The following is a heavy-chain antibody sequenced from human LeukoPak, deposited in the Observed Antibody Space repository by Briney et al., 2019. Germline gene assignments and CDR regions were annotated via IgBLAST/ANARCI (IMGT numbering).Heavy chain of an antibody. CDR3: ARDQSIAGPTTADY. D-gene: IGHD1-26*01. V-gene: IGHV3-74*01. Sequence: PGGSLRLSCAAPGFTFSRFWMHWVRQAPGKGLVWVSRINTDGSNTIYADSVKGRFTISRDNAKNTLYLQMNSLRAEDTAVYYCARDQSIAGPTTADYWGQGTLVTVSS. CDR2: INTDGSNT. CDR1: GFTFSRFW. J-gene: IGHJ4*02.